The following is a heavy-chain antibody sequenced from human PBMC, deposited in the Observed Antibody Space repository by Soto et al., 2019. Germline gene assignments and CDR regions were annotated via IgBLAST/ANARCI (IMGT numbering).Heavy chain of an antibody. D-gene: IGHD3-22*01. V-gene: IGHV1-69*06. Sequence: SVKVSCKASGGTFSGYAISWVRQAPGQGLEWMGGIIPIFGTANYAQKFQGRVTITADKSTSTAYMELSSLRSEDTAVYYCARVNTYYYDSSGYYYGYYYYGMDVWGQGTTVTV. CDR2: IIPIFGTA. CDR3: ARVNTYYYDSSGYYYGYYYYGMDV. J-gene: IGHJ6*02. CDR1: GGTFSGYA.